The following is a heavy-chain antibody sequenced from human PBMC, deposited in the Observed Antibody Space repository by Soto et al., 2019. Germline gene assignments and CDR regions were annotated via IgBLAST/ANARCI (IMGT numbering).Heavy chain of an antibody. J-gene: IGHJ6*02. CDR1: GYSFTTYW. CDR3: ARQASAGKNYYAMDV. Sequence: EVQVVQSGAEVKKPGESLKISCKGSGYSFTTYWIGWVRQMPGKGLEGMVIIYPGDSDTRYSPSFQGQVTISADKSINTTYLQWSSLKASDTAIYYCARQASAGKNYYAMDVWGQGTTVTVSS. V-gene: IGHV5-51*01. D-gene: IGHD6-13*01. CDR2: IYPGDSDT.